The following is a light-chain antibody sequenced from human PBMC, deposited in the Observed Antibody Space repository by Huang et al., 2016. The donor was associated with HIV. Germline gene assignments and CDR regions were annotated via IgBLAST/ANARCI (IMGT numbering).Light chain of an antibody. CDR2: DAS. CDR3: QQRINWPSLT. J-gene: IGKJ4*01. Sequence: EIVLTQSPATLSLSPGERATLSCRASQSVSSYLAWYQQKPGQAPRLLIYDASTRATGIPARFSGSVSGTDFTLTISSLEPEDFAVYYCQQRINWPSLTFGGGTKVEIK. V-gene: IGKV3-11*01. CDR1: QSVSSY.